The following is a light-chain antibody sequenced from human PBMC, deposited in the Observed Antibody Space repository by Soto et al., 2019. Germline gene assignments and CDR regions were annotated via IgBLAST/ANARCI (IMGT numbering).Light chain of an antibody. Sequence: EIVMTHSPATLSVSPGESATLSCRASQSVSSKLAWYQQKPGQAPRLLIYGASNRATGIPDRFSGSGSGTDFTLTISRLEPEDFAVYYCQHYASSPRTFGQGTKVDIK. J-gene: IGKJ1*01. V-gene: IGKV3-20*01. CDR3: QHYASSPRT. CDR2: GAS. CDR1: QSVSSK.